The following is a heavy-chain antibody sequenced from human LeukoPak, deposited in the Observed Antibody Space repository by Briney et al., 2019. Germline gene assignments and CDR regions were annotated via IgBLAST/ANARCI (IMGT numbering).Heavy chain of an antibody. CDR1: GFTVSSNY. J-gene: IGHJ3*02. CDR3: ARDGSSFDI. CDR2: IYSGGGT. D-gene: IGHD3-10*01. Sequence: GGSLRLSCAASGFTVSSNYMSWVRQAPGKGLEWVSAIYSGGGTNYADSVKGRFTISRDNSKNTVYLQMNSLRAEDTAVYYCARDGSSFDIWGQGTMVTVSS. V-gene: IGHV3-53*01.